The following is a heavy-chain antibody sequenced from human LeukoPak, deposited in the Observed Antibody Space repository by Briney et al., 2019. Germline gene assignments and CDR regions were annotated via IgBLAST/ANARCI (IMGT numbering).Heavy chain of an antibody. D-gene: IGHD4-17*01. CDR3: ARGFSYGDYREQYYFDY. CDR2: INHSGST. V-gene: IGHV4-34*01. Sequence: KPSETLSLTCAVYGGSFSGYYWSWIRQPPGKGLEWIGEINHSGSTNYNPSLKSRVTISVDTSKNQFSLKLSSVTAADTAVYYCARGFSYGDYREQYYFDYWGQGTLVTVSS. J-gene: IGHJ4*02. CDR1: GGSFSGYY.